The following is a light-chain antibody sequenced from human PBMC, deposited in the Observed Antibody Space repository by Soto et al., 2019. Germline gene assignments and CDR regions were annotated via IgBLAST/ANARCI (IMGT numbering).Light chain of an antibody. Sequence: IVLTQSPGTLSLSPGERATLSCRASQSVSSNYLAWYQQKPGQAPRLLIYGASSRATDIPDRFSGSGSGTDFTLTISRLEPEDFAVYYCQQYGSSPYTFGQGTKLEIK. CDR1: QSVSSNY. CDR3: QQYGSSPYT. CDR2: GAS. J-gene: IGKJ2*01. V-gene: IGKV3-20*01.